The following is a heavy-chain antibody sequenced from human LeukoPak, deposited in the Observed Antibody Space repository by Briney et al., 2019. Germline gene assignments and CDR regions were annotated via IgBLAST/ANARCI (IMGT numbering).Heavy chain of an antibody. CDR3: STEGTTYGHHGLDA. Sequence: GGSLRLSCAASGFTFSSAWVSWVRQAPGRGLEWVGHIQGKTTGGTTDYAAPVKGRFTISRDDSKNMVYLQTSSLRAEDTAVYFCSTEGTTYGHHGLDAWGQGTTVTVSS. CDR2: IQGKTTGGTT. J-gene: IGHJ6*02. CDR1: GFTFSSAW. D-gene: IGHD1-14*01. V-gene: IGHV3-15*01.